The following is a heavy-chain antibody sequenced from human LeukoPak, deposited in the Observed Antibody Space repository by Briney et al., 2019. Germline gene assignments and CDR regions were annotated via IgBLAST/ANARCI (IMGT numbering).Heavy chain of an antibody. D-gene: IGHD1-1*01. Sequence: GRSLRLSCAASGFTFDDYAMHWVRQAPGKGLEWVSGISWNSGSIGYADSVKGRFTISRDNAKNSLYLQMNSLRAEDTALYYCAKSSTGRYYFGYWGQGTLVTVSS. CDR2: ISWNSGSI. J-gene: IGHJ4*02. V-gene: IGHV3-9*01. CDR3: AKSSTGRYYFGY. CDR1: GFTFDDYA.